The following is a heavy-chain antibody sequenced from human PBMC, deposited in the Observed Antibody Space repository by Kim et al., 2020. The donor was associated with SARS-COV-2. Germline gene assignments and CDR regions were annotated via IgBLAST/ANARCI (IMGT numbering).Heavy chain of an antibody. CDR3: ARFPHSVEMATPLVD. CDR2: MNPNSGNT. D-gene: IGHD5-12*01. CDR1: GYTFTSYD. V-gene: IGHV1-8*01. Sequence: ASVKVSCKASGYTFTSYDINWVRQATGQGLEWMGWMNPNSGNTGYAQKFQGRVTMTRNTSISTAYMELSSLRSEDTAVYYCARFPHSVEMATPLVDWGQGTLVTVSS. J-gene: IGHJ4*02.